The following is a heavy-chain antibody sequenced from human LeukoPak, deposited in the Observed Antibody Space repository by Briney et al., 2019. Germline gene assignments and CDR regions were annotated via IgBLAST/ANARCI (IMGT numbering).Heavy chain of an antibody. V-gene: IGHV4-30-4*01. CDR1: GGSISSGDYY. J-gene: IGHJ4*02. CDR2: IYYSGST. D-gene: IGHD4-11*01. Sequence: PSQTLSLTCTVSGGSISSGDYYWRWIRQPPGKGLEWIGYIYYSGSTYYNPSLKSRVTISVDTSKNQFSLKLSSVTAADTAVYYCARDRVRGNSNPYFDYWGQGTLVTVSS. CDR3: ARDRVRGNSNPYFDY.